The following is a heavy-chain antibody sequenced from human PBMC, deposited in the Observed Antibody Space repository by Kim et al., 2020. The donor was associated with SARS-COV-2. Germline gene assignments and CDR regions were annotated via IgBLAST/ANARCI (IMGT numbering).Heavy chain of an antibody. V-gene: IGHV3-9*01. Sequence: SLRLSCAASGFTFDDYAMHWVRQAPGKGLEWVSGISWNSGSIGYADSVKGRFTISRDNAKNSLYLQMNSLRAEDTALYYCAKEASLPTMVEEVLLWFGGGFDYWGQGTLVTVSS. CDR3: AKEASLPTMVEEVLLWFGGGFDY. CDR2: ISWNSGSI. J-gene: IGHJ4*02. D-gene: IGHD3-10*01. CDR1: GFTFDDYA.